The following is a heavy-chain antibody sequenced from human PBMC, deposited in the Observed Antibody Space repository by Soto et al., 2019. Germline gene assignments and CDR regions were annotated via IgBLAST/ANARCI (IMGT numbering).Heavy chain of an antibody. CDR2: IYYRGNT. V-gene: IGHV4-39*01. J-gene: IGHJ4*02. Sequence: QLQLQESGPGLVKPSETLSLTCSVSGDSINSDKYYWGWIRQPPGKDLEWIGSIYYRGNTYYNPSLRTRVTISLDKSKSQFSLKLNSVTAADSAVYFCARLEGLATISYYFDFWGQGALVTVSS. CDR1: GDSINSDKYY. D-gene: IGHD3-9*01. CDR3: ARLEGLATISYYFDF.